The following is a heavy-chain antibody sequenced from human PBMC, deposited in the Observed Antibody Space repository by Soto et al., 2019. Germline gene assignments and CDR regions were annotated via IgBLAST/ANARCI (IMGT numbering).Heavy chain of an antibody. D-gene: IGHD3-22*01. CDR2: ISGSGGST. V-gene: IGHV3-23*01. J-gene: IGHJ4*02. Sequence: GGSLRLSCAASGFTFSSYAMSWVRQAPGKGLEWVSAISGSGGSTYYADSVKGRFTISRDNSKNTLYLQMNSLRAEDTAVYYCAKQGLIPYYYDSSGYFDSFDYWGQGTLVTVSS. CDR1: GFTFSSYA. CDR3: AKQGLIPYYYDSSGYFDSFDY.